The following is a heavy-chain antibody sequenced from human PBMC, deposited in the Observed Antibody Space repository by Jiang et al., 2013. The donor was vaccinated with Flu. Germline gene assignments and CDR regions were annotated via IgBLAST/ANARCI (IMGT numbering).Heavy chain of an antibody. CDR1: GFTFSSYG. D-gene: IGHD1-26*01. V-gene: IGHV3-30*18. CDR3: AKDWIPLVGSTGVSYFDY. Sequence: VQLLESGGGVVQPGRSLRLSCAASGFTFSSYGMHWVRQAPGKGLEWVAIISYDGSNKYYADSVKGRFTISRDNSKNTLYLQMNSLRAEDTAVYYCAKDWIPLVGSTGVSYFDYWGQGTLLTAPQ. CDR2: ISYDGSNK. J-gene: IGHJ4*02.